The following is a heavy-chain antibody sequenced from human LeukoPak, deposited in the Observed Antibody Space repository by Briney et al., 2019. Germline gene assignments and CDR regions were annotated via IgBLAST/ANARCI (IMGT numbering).Heavy chain of an antibody. Sequence: SETLSLTCTVSGGSISSGGYYWSWIRQHPGKGLEWIGYIYYSGSTHYNPSLKSRVTISVDTSKNQFSLKLSSVTAADTAVYYCARVEYQLLLADYWGQGTLVTVSS. J-gene: IGHJ4*02. CDR3: ARVEYQLLLADY. CDR2: IYYSGST. V-gene: IGHV4-31*03. D-gene: IGHD2-2*01. CDR1: GGSISSGGYY.